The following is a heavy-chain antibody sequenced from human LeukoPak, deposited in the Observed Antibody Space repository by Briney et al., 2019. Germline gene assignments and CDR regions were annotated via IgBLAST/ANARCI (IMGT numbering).Heavy chain of an antibody. Sequence: SETLSLTCAVSGGSISSGGYFWSWIQQPPGKGLEWIGYIFHSGSTYYNPSLKSRVTISLDRSKDQFSLKLSSVTAADTAVYYCARGDSDILTGKRGFDYWGQGTLVTVSS. CDR2: IFHSGST. V-gene: IGHV4-30-2*01. CDR1: GGSISSGGYF. CDR3: ARGDSDILTGKRGFDY. D-gene: IGHD3-9*01. J-gene: IGHJ4*02.